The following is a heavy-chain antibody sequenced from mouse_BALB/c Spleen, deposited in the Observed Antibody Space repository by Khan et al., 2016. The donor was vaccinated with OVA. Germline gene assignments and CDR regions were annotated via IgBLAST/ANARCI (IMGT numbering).Heavy chain of an antibody. Sequence: QIQLVQSGPELKKPGETVKISCKASGYTFTNYGMNWVKQAPGKGLKWMGWINTYTGEPSYADDFKGRFVFSLDTSARTVYLQNSNLKNDDMTSYFCAIIYSYWYTDVWGAGTAVTVSS. CDR1: GYTFTNYG. CDR2: INTYTGEP. V-gene: IGHV9-1*02. D-gene: IGHD2-3*01. CDR3: AIIYSYWYTDV. J-gene: IGHJ1*01.